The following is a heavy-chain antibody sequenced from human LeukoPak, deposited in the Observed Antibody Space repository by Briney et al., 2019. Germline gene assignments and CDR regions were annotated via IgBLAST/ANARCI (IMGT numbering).Heavy chain of an antibody. Sequence: PGGSLRLSCAASGFTVSSNYMSWVRQAPGKGLEWVSAISGSGGSTYYADSVKGRFTISRDNSKNTLYLQMNSLRAEDTAVYYCAKDLERWLQSAFDIWGQGTMVTVSS. D-gene: IGHD5-24*01. CDR3: AKDLERWLQSAFDI. CDR2: ISGSGGST. V-gene: IGHV3-23*01. J-gene: IGHJ3*02. CDR1: GFTVSSNY.